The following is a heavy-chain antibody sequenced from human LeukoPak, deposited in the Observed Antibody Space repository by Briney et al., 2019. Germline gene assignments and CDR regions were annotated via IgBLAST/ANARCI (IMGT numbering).Heavy chain of an antibody. V-gene: IGHV1-18*01. CDR2: ISAYNGNT. D-gene: IGHD6-13*01. Sequence: ASVKVSCKASGYTFTSYGISWVRQAPGQGLEWMGWISAYNGNTNYAQKLQGRVTMTTDTSTSTAYMELRSLRSDDTAVYYCARVGCIAAAGGHNWFDPWGQGTLVTVSS. J-gene: IGHJ5*02. CDR1: GYTFTSYG. CDR3: ARVGCIAAAGGHNWFDP.